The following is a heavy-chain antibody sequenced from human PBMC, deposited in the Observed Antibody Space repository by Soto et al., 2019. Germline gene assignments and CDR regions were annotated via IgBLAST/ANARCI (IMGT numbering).Heavy chain of an antibody. CDR1: GGSVSSGSYY. D-gene: IGHD3-10*01. CDR2: IYYSGST. Sequence: SETLSLTCTVSGGSVSSGSYYWSWIRQPPGKGLEWIGYIYYSGSTNYTPSLKSRVTISVDTSKNQFSLKLSSVTAADTAVYYCARGGDADYYYYYYMDVWGKGTTVTVSS. V-gene: IGHV4-61*01. CDR3: ARGGDADYYYYYYMDV. J-gene: IGHJ6*03.